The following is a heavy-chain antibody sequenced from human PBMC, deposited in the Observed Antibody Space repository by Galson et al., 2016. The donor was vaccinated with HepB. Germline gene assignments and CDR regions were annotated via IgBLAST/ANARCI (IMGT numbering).Heavy chain of an antibody. CDR2: ISSNSRTI. CDR3: AKTPYGMDV. CDR1: GFIFDDYA. J-gene: IGHJ6*02. V-gene: IGHV3-9*01. Sequence: SLRLSCAASGFIFDDYAMSWVRQTPEKGLEWVSSISSNSRTIDYADSVKGRFTIFRDNADNSLHLQMNSLKTEDTALYYCAKTPYGMDVWGQGTTVTVSS.